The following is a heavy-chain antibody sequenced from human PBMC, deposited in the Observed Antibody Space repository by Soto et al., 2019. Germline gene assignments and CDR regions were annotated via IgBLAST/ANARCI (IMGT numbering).Heavy chain of an antibody. V-gene: IGHV3-48*03. Sequence: EVQLVESGGGLVQPGGSLRLSCAASGFTFSSYEMNWVRQAPGKGLEWVSYISSSGSTIYYADSVKGRFTISRDNAKNSLYLQMNSLRAEGTAVYYCARGHTSIVGARQGDAFDIWGQGTMVTVSS. J-gene: IGHJ3*02. CDR2: ISSSGSTI. D-gene: IGHD1-26*01. CDR1: GFTFSSYE. CDR3: ARGHTSIVGARQGDAFDI.